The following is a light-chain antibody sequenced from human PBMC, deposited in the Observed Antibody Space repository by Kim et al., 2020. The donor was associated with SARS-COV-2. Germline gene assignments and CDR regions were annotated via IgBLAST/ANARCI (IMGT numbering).Light chain of an antibody. CDR1: SSNIGNNY. CDR3: GTWDSSLSAVV. CDR2: DNN. Sequence: GQEVTTSCAGSSSNIGNNYVSWYQQFPGTAPKLLIYDNNKRPSGIPDRFSGSKSGTSATLGITGLQTGDEADYYCGTWDSSLSAVVFGGGTQLTVL. V-gene: IGLV1-51*01. J-gene: IGLJ2*01.